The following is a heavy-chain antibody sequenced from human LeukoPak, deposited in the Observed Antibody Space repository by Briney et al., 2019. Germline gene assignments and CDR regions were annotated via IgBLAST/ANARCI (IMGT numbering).Heavy chain of an antibody. V-gene: IGHV3-66*01. D-gene: IGHD3-22*01. CDR3: ARVRRDYYDSSGYYNYDAFDI. CDR2: IYSRGDT. J-gene: IGHJ3*02. CDR1: EFIVSINY. Sequence: GGSLRLSCAASEFIVSINYMTWDRQAPGKGLEWVSLIYSRGDTKYADSVEGRFTISRDNSKNTLYLQMSSLRTEDTAVYYCARVRRDYYDSSGYYNYDAFDIWGQGTMVTVSS.